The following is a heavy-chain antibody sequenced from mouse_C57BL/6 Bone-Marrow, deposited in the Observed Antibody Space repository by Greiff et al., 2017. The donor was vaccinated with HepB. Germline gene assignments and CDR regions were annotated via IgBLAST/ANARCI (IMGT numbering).Heavy chain of an antibody. D-gene: IGHD1-1*02. CDR1: GFTFSDYY. V-gene: IGHV5-12*01. CDR3: ARQGSPPGFAY. CDR2: ISNGGGST. J-gene: IGHJ3*01. Sequence: DVKLVESGGGLVQPGGSLKLSCAASGFTFSDYYMYWVRQTPEKRLEWVAYISNGGGSTYYPDTVKGRFTISRDNAKNTLYLQMSRLKSEDTAMYYCARQGSPPGFAYWGQGTLVTVSA.